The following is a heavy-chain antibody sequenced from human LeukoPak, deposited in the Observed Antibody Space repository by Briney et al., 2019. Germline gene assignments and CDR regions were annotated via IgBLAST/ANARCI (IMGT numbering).Heavy chain of an antibody. J-gene: IGHJ1*01. V-gene: IGHV4-34*01. D-gene: IGHD2-15*01. CDR1: GGSFSGYY. CDR2: INHSGST. Sequence: SETLSLTCAVYGGSFSGYYWSWIRQPPGKGLEWIGEINHSGSTNYNPSLKSRVTISVDTSKNQFSLKLSSVTAADTAVYYCARSRYCSGGGCYSGYFQHWGQGTLVTVSS. CDR3: ARSRYCSGGGCYSGYFQH.